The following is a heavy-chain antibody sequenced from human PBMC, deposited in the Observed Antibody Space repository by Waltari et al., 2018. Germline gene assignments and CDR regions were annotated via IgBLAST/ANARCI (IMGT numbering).Heavy chain of an antibody. CDR2: IIPIFGTA. CDR1: GGTFSSYA. Sequence: QVQLVQSGAEVKKPGSSVKVSCKASGGTFSSYAISWVRQAHGQGLEWMGGIIPIFGTANYAQKFQGRVTITADESTSTAYMELSSLRSEDTAVYYCARPIQGLKKKSSGLDYWGQGTLVTVSS. J-gene: IGHJ4*02. D-gene: IGHD2-15*01. CDR3: ARPIQGLKKKSSGLDY. V-gene: IGHV1-69*13.